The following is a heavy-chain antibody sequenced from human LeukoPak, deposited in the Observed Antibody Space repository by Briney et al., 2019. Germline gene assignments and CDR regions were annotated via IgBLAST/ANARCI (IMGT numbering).Heavy chain of an antibody. CDR1: GGSFSGYH. J-gene: IGHJ4*02. D-gene: IGHD3-22*01. CDR2: IKYSGSS. Sequence: SETLSLTCGVYGGSFSGYHWSWIRQPPGKGLEWIGEIKYSGSSNYNPSLKSRVNISVDTSKNQFSLKLSSVTAADTAVYYCARTTYFYVTSGYYYGNWGQGTLVTVSS. CDR3: ARTTYFYVTSGYYYGN. V-gene: IGHV4-34*01.